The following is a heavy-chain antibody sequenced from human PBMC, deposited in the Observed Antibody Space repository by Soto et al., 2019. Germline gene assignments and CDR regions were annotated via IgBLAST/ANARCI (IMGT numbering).Heavy chain of an antibody. CDR1: GGTFSSYT. J-gene: IGHJ6*02. Sequence: QVQLVQSGAEVKKPGSSVKVSCKASGGTFSSYTISWVRQAPGQGLEWMGRIIPILGIANYAQKFQGRVTITADKSTSTAYMERSSLRSEDTAVYYCARAKGSSGYYGMDVWGQGTTVTVSS. CDR2: IIPILGIA. D-gene: IGHD3-22*01. V-gene: IGHV1-69*02. CDR3: ARAKGSSGYYGMDV.